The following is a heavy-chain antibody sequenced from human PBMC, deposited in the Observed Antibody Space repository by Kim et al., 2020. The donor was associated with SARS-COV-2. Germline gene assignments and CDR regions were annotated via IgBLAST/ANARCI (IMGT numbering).Heavy chain of an antibody. CDR3: AFGDSGSYSL. Sequence: STNNSPSLKSRVTISVDTSKNQFSLKLSSVTAADTAVYYCAFGDSGSYSLWGQGTLVTVSS. D-gene: IGHD1-26*01. J-gene: IGHJ4*02. CDR2: ST. V-gene: IGHV4-4*09.